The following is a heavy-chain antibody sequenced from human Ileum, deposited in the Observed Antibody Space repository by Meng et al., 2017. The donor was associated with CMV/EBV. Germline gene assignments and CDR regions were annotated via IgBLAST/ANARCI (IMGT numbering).Heavy chain of an antibody. Sequence: GSLRLSCAVYGGSFSGHYWSWIRQAPGKGLEWIGEIYHNGSTEYNQSLESRVTISVDTSKKQFSLKLSTVTAADTAVYYCARGSYCDSDNCYRAFYSWGQGTLVTVSS. CDR1: GGSFSGHY. V-gene: IGHV4-34*01. D-gene: IGHD2-2*01. CDR2: IYHNGST. J-gene: IGHJ4*02. CDR3: ARGSYCDSDNCYRAFYS.